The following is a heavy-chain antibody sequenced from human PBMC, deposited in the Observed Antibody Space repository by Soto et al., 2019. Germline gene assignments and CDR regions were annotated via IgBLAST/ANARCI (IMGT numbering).Heavy chain of an antibody. CDR2: IRSKANNYAT. Sequence: VPLVESGGGLVQPGGSLKLSCAASGFTFSGSAMHWVRQASGKGLEWVGRIRSKANNYATAYGASVKGRFTISRDDSKNTAYLQMNSRKTEDTAVYYCSRQASDFWSGKPQYYMDVWGKGTTVTVSS. J-gene: IGHJ6*03. CDR3: SRQASDFWSGKPQYYMDV. D-gene: IGHD3-3*01. V-gene: IGHV3-73*01. CDR1: GFTFSGSA.